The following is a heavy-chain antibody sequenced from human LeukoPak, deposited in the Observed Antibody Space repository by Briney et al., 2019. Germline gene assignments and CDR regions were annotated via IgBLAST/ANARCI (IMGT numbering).Heavy chain of an antibody. V-gene: IGHV3-23*01. D-gene: IGHD2-21*02. CDR3: AKECGGDCFVDY. CDR1: GFTFSDYW. CDR2: ISGSGGST. J-gene: IGHJ4*02. Sequence: GGSLRLSCAASGFTFSDYWMHWVRQAPGKGLEWVSAISGSGGSTYYADSVKGRFTISRDNSKNTLYLQMNSLRAEDTAVYYCAKECGGDCFVDYWGQGTLVTVSS.